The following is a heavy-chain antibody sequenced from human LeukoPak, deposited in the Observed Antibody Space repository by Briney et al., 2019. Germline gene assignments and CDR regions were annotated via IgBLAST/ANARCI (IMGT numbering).Heavy chain of an antibody. CDR1: GFTLSRHW. CDR3: AREGSGYDY. J-gene: IGHJ4*02. V-gene: IGHV3-7*01. CDR2: IKKDGSEK. D-gene: IGHD2-15*01. Sequence: GGSLRLSCVASGFTLSRHWMSWVRQAPGSGLEWVANIKKDGSEKNYVDSVKGRFTISRDNAKNLVYLQMTSLRVEDTATYYCAREGSGYDYWGQGTLVVVSS.